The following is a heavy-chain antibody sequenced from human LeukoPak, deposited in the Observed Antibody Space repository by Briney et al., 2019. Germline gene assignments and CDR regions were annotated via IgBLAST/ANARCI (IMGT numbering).Heavy chain of an antibody. D-gene: IGHD1-26*01. V-gene: IGHV3-23*01. J-gene: IGHJ4*02. CDR2: ISTSGGDT. Sequence: GGSLRLSRAASGFTFTDSAMTWVRQAPGKGLEWVSAISTSGGDTIYTDSVKDRFTISRDNSKNTLYLQMNSLRAEDMAIYYCAKGGSYAPLDYWGQGTLVTVSS. CDR1: GFTFTDSA. CDR3: AKGGSYAPLDY.